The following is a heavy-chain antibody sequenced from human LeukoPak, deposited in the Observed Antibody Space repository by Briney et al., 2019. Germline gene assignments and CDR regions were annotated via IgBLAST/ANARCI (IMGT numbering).Heavy chain of an antibody. CDR2: IYSGGST. J-gene: IGHJ6*03. CDR3: ARGEAHSSSWYWGSYYMDV. V-gene: IGHV3-53*01. CDR1: GFTVSSNY. D-gene: IGHD6-13*01. Sequence: PGGSLRLSCAASGFTVSSNYMSWVRPAPGKGLEWVSVIYSGGSTYYADSVKGRFTISRDNSKNTLYLQMNSLRAEDTAVYYCARGEAHSSSWYWGSYYMDVWGKGTTVTVSS.